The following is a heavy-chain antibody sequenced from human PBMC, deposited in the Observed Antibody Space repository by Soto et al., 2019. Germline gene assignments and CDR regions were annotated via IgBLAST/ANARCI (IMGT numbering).Heavy chain of an antibody. CDR2: IYYSGST. D-gene: IGHD2-2*01. J-gene: IGHJ6*02. V-gene: IGHV4-59*08. CDR1: GGSISSYY. Sequence: PSETLSLTCTVSGGSISSYYWSWIRQPPGKGLEWIGYIYYSGSTHYNPSLKSRVTISVDTSKNQFSLKLSSVTAADTAVYYCARHATYCSSTSHCAYGMDVWGQGTKVTVSS. CDR3: ARHATYCSSTSHCAYGMDV.